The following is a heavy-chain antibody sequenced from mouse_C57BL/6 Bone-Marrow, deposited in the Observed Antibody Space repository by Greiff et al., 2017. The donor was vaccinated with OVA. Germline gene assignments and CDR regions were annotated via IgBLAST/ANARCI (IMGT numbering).Heavy chain of an antibody. V-gene: IGHV1-82*01. Sequence: QVQLKQSGPELVKPGASVKISCKASGYAFSSSWMNWVKQRPGKGLEWIGRIYPGDGDTNYNGKFKGKATLTADKSSSTAYMQLSSLTSEDSAVYFCARSPLYYGNYDYFDYWGQGTTLTVSS. CDR3: ARSPLYYGNYDYFDY. CDR2: IYPGDGDT. D-gene: IGHD2-1*01. J-gene: IGHJ2*01. CDR1: GYAFSSSW.